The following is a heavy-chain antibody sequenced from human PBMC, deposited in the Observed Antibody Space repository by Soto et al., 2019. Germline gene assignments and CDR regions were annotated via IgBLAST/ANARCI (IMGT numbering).Heavy chain of an antibody. CDR2: ISGSGGST. CDR1: GFTFSSYA. V-gene: IGHV3-23*01. D-gene: IGHD2-2*01. Sequence: EVQLLESGGGLVQPGGSLRLSCAASGFTFSSYAMSWVRQAPGKGLEWVSAISGSGGSTYYADSVKGRFTISRDNSKNTLYLQMNSLRAEDTAVYYCAKDSRIVVVPAASDAFDIWGQGTMVTVSS. J-gene: IGHJ3*02. CDR3: AKDSRIVVVPAASDAFDI.